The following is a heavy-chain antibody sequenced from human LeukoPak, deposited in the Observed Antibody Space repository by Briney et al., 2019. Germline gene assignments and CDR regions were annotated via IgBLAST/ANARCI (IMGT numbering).Heavy chain of an antibody. Sequence: SVKVSCKASGGTFSSYAISWVRQAPGQGLEWMGGIIPIFGTANYAQKFQGRVTITADESTSTAYMELSSLRSEDTAVYYCAREGLELQFPYYYYYYGMDVWGQGTTVTVSS. CDR1: GGTFSSYA. J-gene: IGHJ6*02. V-gene: IGHV1-69*13. CDR3: AREGLELQFPYYYYYYGMDV. CDR2: IIPIFGTA. D-gene: IGHD1-7*01.